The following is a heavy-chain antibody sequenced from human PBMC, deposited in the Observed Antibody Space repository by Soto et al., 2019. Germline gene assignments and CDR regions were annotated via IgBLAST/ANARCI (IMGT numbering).Heavy chain of an antibody. J-gene: IGHJ4*02. V-gene: IGHV3-23*01. D-gene: IGHD6-19*01. CDR3: AKDSGYSSGWFFSVDY. CDR2: ISGSGGST. CDR1: GFTFSSYA. Sequence: EVQLLESGGGLVQPGGSLRLSCAASGFTFSSYAMSWVRQAPGKGLEGVSAISGSGGSTYYADSVKGRFTISRDNSKNTLYLQMNSLRAEDTAVYYCAKDSGYSSGWFFSVDYWGQGTLVTVSS.